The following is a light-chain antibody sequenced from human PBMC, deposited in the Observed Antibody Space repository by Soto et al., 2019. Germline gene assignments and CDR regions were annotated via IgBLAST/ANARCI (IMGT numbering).Light chain of an antibody. CDR3: QQYSSYPWT. V-gene: IGKV1-5*03. J-gene: IGKJ1*01. CDR2: KAS. Sequence: DIQMTQSPSTLSASIGDRVTITCRASQYMADWLAWYQQKPGKVPKLLISKASYLESGLPLRFSGSGSGRKFTLTINSLQPDDFARYYCQQYSSYPWTFGQGTKVEVK. CDR1: QYMADW.